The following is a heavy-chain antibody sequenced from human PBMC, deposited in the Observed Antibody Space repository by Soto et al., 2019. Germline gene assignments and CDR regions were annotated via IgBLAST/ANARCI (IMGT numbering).Heavy chain of an antibody. D-gene: IGHD6-13*01. J-gene: IGHJ6*02. CDR2: IWNDGRGY. V-gene: IGHV3-33*01. CDR3: SRRHISPPTLGAAAARDGMDV. Sequence: QVQLVESGGGGVQPGGSLRLPCAAYGFTFNNDCMHWVRQDPGKGLEWVAVIWNDGRGYYYATSGKGRFTISRDNSKRPLELHMSSPRVEDTAVDFCSRRHISPPTLGAAAARDGMDVWGQGNKRTVSS. CDR1: GFTFNNDC.